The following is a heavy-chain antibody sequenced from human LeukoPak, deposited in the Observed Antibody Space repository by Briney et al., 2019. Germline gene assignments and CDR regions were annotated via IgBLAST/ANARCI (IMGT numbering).Heavy chain of an antibody. J-gene: IGHJ4*02. Sequence: KPLETLSLTCTVSGYSISSGYYWGWIRQPPGKGLEWIGSIYHSGSTYYNPSLKSRVTISVDTSKNQFSLRLSSVTAADTAVYYCARLRLATTDYWGQGTLVTVSS. CDR2: IYHSGST. D-gene: IGHD5-24*01. CDR3: ARLRLATTDY. CDR1: GYSISSGYY. V-gene: IGHV4-38-2*02.